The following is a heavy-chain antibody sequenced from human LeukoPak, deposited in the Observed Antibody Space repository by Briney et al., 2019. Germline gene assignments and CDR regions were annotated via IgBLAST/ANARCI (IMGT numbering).Heavy chain of an antibody. CDR2: IYYSGST. Sequence: PSETLSLTCTVSGGSISSYYWSWIRQPPGKRLEWIGYIYYSGSTNYNPSLKSRVTISVDTSKNQFSLKLSSVTAADTAVYYCARDGASWLTGGFDYWGQGTLVTVSS. CDR1: GGSISSYY. V-gene: IGHV4-59*01. J-gene: IGHJ4*02. CDR3: ARDGASWLTGGFDY. D-gene: IGHD1-20*01.